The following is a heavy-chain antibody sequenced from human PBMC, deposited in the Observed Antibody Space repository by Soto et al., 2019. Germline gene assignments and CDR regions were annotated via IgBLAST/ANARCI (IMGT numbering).Heavy chain of an antibody. CDR3: ARGWGGNSAAFDY. Sequence: GGSLRLSCAASGFTFNDYWMIWVRQAPGKGLEWVANIKQYGSDKYYVDSEKGRFTISRDNTKNSVHMQMNSLTAQDTAVYYCARGWGGNSAAFDYWGHGTLVTVSS. J-gene: IGHJ4*01. V-gene: IGHV3-7*05. CDR1: GFTFNDYW. CDR2: IKQYGSDK. D-gene: IGHD1-26*01.